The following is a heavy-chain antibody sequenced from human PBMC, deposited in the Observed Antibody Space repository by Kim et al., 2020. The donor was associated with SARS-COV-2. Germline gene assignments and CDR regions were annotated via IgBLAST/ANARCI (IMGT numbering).Heavy chain of an antibody. D-gene: IGHD5-18*01. V-gene: IGHV3-33*01. J-gene: IGHJ3*02. CDR2: IWYDGSNK. CDR1: GFTFSSYG. CDR3: ARDQIHGIQLWLPMRNAFDI. Sequence: GGSLRLSCAASGFTFSSYGMHWVRQAPGKGLEWVAVIWYDGSNKYYADSVKGRFTISRDNSKNTLYLQMNSLRAEDTAVYYCARDQIHGIQLWLPMRNAFDIWGQGTMVTVSS.